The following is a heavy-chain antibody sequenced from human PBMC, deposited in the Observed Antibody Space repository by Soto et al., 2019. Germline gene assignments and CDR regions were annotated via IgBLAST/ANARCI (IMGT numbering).Heavy chain of an antibody. Sequence: QVQLQESGPGLVKPSETLSLTCTVSGGSIRSYYWNWIRQPPGKGLEWIGYMYYGGSTNYNPSLKSRVTVSGDTSKNECSLKLSSVTAADTAVYYCARSTGYGDSYFDYWGQGTLVTVSS. D-gene: IGHD4-17*01. V-gene: IGHV4-59*01. CDR2: MYYGGST. J-gene: IGHJ4*02. CDR3: ARSTGYGDSYFDY. CDR1: GGSIRSYY.